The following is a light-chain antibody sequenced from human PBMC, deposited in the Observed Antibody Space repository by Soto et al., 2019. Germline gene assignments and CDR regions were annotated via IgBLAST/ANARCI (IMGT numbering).Light chain of an antibody. Sequence: EIVLTQSPGTLSLSPGERATLFCRASQSVASNYLAWYQQKPGQAPRLLIYGTSKRATGVPDRFSGSESETDFTLTINRVAPEDFAVYYCQQFVRSPYTFGQGTKLEI. CDR2: GTS. V-gene: IGKV3-20*01. J-gene: IGKJ2*01. CDR3: QQFVRSPYT. CDR1: QSVASNY.